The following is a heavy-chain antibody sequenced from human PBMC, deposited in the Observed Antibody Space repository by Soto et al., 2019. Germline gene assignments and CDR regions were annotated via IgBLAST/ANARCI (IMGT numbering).Heavy chain of an antibody. D-gene: IGHD5-12*01. V-gene: IGHV4-4*07. CDR1: GGSINTFY. J-gene: IGHJ4*02. CDR2: IFSSGST. Sequence: SETLSLTCTVSGGSINTFYWSWVRPPAGKGLEWIGRIFSSGSTSFNPSLESRVAMSVDTSKNHFSLNLSSVTAADMAVYYCAREGSYSAYNFAHGIQLWSFDFWGQGALVTSPQ. CDR3: AREGSYSAYNFAHGIQLWSFDF.